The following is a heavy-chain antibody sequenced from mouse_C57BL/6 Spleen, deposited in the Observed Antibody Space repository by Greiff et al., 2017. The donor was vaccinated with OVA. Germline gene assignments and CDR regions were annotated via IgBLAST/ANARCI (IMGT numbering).Heavy chain of an antibody. CDR3: TSNYGFAY. Sequence: QVQLQQSGAELVRPGASVTLSCKASGYTFTDYEMHWVKQTPVHGLEWIGAIDPETGGTAYNQTFKGKAILTADKSSSTAYMELRSLTSEDSAVYYCTSNYGFAYWGQGTLVTVSA. D-gene: IGHD2-1*01. V-gene: IGHV1-15*01. CDR1: GYTFTDYE. J-gene: IGHJ3*01. CDR2: IDPETGGT.